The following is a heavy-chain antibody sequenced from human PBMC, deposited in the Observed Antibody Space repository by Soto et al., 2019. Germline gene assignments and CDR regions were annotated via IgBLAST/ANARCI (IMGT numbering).Heavy chain of an antibody. V-gene: IGHV4-59*08. CDR1: GGSISSYY. Sequence: PSETLSLTCTVSGGSISSYYWSWIRQPPGKGLEWIGYIYYSGSTNYNPSLKSRVTISVDTSKNQFSLKLSSVTAADTAMYYCAGSIASGYYTIDYWGQGTLVTVSS. CDR3: AGSIASGYYTIDY. D-gene: IGHD3-3*01. CDR2: IYYSGST. J-gene: IGHJ4*02.